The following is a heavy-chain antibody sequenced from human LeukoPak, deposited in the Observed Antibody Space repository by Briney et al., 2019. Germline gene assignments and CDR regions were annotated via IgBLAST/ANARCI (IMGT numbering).Heavy chain of an antibody. J-gene: IGHJ4*02. D-gene: IGHD1-26*01. CDR2: IIPIFGSA. CDR3: ARRSPAYEFDY. CDR1: GGTFSSYA. V-gene: IGHV1-69*13. Sequence: SVKVSCKASGGTFSSYAISWVRQAPGQGLEWMGGIIPIFGSANYAQKFQGRVTITAAESTSTAYMELSSLGSEDTAVYYCARRSPAYEFDYWGQGTLVTVSS.